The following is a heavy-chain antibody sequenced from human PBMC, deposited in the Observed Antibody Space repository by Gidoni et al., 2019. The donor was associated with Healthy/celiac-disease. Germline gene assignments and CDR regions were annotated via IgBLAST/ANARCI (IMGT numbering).Heavy chain of an antibody. D-gene: IGHD3-3*01. J-gene: IGHJ4*02. CDR3: ARVLSRFLEWLEY. CDR1: GGSFSGYY. Sequence: QVQLQQWGAGLLKPSETLSLTCAVYGGSFSGYYWSLIRQPPGKGLEWIGEINHRGSTNYNPSLKSRVTISVDTSKNQFSLKLSSVTAADTAVYYCARVLSRFLEWLEYWGQGTLVTVSS. CDR2: INHRGST. V-gene: IGHV4-34*01.